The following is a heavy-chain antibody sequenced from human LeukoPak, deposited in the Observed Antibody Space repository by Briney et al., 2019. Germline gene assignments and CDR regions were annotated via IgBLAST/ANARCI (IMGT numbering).Heavy chain of an antibody. CDR1: GFTFSSYW. Sequence: PGGSLRLSCAASGFTFSSYWMHWVRHAPGKGLVWVSHINSDGSSTSYADSVKGRFTISRDNAKNTLYLQMNSLRAEDTAVYYCARGMKDIRFLEWLLSPGYDYWGQGTLVTVSS. V-gene: IGHV3-74*01. D-gene: IGHD3-3*01. CDR3: ARGMKDIRFLEWLLSPGYDY. J-gene: IGHJ4*02. CDR2: INSDGSST.